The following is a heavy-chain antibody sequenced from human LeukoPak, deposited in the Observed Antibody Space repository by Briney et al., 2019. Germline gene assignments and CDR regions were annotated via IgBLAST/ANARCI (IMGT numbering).Heavy chain of an antibody. V-gene: IGHV1-3*01. Sequence: ASVKVSCKASGYTFTSYAMHWVRQAPGQRREWMGWINADSGYTKYLQRFQGRVTFTRDTSASTVYMELSSLRSEDTALYYCAREGPMVRGVIRYYTMDVWGQGTTVTVSS. CDR3: AREGPMVRGVIRYYTMDV. CDR1: GYTFTSYA. CDR2: INADSGYT. J-gene: IGHJ6*02. D-gene: IGHD3-10*01.